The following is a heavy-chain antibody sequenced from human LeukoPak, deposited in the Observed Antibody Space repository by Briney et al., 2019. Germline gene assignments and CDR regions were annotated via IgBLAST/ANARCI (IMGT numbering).Heavy chain of an antibody. V-gene: IGHV5-51*01. D-gene: IGHD2-21*02. CDR1: GYSFTSYW. Sequence: GESLQISCKGSGYSFTSYWIGWVRQLPGKGLEWMGIIYPGDSDTRYSPSFQGQVTISANKSISTAYLQWSSLKASDTAMYYCARQDCGGDCYSGIPDYWGQGTLVTVSS. J-gene: IGHJ4*02. CDR2: IYPGDSDT. CDR3: ARQDCGGDCYSGIPDY.